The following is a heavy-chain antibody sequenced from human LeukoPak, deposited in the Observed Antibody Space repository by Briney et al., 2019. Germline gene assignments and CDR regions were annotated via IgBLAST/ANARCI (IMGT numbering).Heavy chain of an antibody. D-gene: IGHD2-2*01. CDR3: ARAYCSSTRCYGGSDY. CDR2: IDPSDSYT. J-gene: IGHJ4*02. V-gene: IGHV5-10-1*01. Sequence: GESLKISCKGSGYSFTSYWINWVRQMARKGLEWMGRIDPSDSYTNYSPSFQGHVTISADKSISTAYLQWSSLKASDTAMYYCARAYCSSTRCYGGSDYWGQGTLVTVSS. CDR1: GYSFTSYW.